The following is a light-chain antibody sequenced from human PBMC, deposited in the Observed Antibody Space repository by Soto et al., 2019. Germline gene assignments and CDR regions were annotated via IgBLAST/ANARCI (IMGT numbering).Light chain of an antibody. Sequence: ESVLKQSPGTLSLSPGERATLSCRATQSVTNNYFAWYQQKPGQSPRLLIYGVSSRATDIPDRFSGSGSGTDFTLTISRVEPEDFVVYYCQQYSSLPHTFVQGTKLEVK. CDR2: GVS. CDR1: QSVTNNY. V-gene: IGKV3-20*01. J-gene: IGKJ2*01. CDR3: QQYSSLPHT.